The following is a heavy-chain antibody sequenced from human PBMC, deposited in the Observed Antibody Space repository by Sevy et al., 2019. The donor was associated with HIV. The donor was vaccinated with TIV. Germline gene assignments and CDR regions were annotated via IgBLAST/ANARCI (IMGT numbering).Heavy chain of an antibody. V-gene: IGHV3-23*01. CDR1: GFAFYDYS. D-gene: IGHD2-8*01. Sequence: GGYLRLSCAASGFAFYDYSMSWIRQAPGKGLEWVATLSFGCGKINYADSVKGRFTFSRDNSKNSLYLQMDNLRVEDTALHYCAREGCTRPHDYWGQGTRVTVSS. J-gene: IGHJ4*02. CDR3: AREGCTRPHDY. CDR2: LSFGCGKI.